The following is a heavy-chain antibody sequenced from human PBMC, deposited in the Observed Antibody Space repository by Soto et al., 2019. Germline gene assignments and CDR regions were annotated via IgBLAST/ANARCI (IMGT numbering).Heavy chain of an antibody. Sequence: QVQLVQSGGEVKKPGASVKVSCKASGYAFANYGITWVRQAPGQGLEYMGWISGYNGNTNYEQKFQGRVTMTTDTSTSTVYMELRSLRSDETAVDYCARFQVVTGASWFDSWGHGTLVTVSS. CDR3: ARFQVVTGASWFDS. J-gene: IGHJ5*01. CDR2: ISGYNGNT. CDR1: GYAFANYG. V-gene: IGHV1-18*04. D-gene: IGHD2-15*01.